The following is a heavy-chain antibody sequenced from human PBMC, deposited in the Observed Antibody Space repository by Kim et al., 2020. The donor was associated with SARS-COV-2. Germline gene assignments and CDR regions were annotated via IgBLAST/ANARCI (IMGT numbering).Heavy chain of an antibody. J-gene: IGHJ6*01. CDR2: VFHSGTT. V-gene: IGHV4-59*01. Sequence: SETLSLTCTVSGGSISGFYWTWIRQPPGKGLEWIGYVFHSGTTTYNPSLKSRVIISLDTSTNQFSLNVNSVTAADTAVYYCARDNPTYSTRWPYYGMD. D-gene: IGHD5-18*01. CDR3: ARDNPTYSTRWPYYGMD. CDR1: GGSISGFY.